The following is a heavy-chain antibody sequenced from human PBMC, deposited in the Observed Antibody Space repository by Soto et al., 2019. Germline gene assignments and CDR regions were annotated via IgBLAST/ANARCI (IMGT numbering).Heavy chain of an antibody. D-gene: IGHD4-17*01. CDR1: GYTFTSNY. CDR2: INPSAGST. CDR3: ARERTTAGFDY. Sequence: QVQLVQSGTEVKKPGASVKVSCKPSGYTFTSNYLHWVRQAPGQGLEWMGIINPSAGSTDYAQKFQGRVTLTWDTSTSTIYMELSSLRSDDTAVYYCARERTTAGFDYWGQGTLVTVSS. V-gene: IGHV1-46*01. J-gene: IGHJ4*02.